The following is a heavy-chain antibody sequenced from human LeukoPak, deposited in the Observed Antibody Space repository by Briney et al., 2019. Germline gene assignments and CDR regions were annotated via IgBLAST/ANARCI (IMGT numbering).Heavy chain of an antibody. CDR3: ARGTKYYYDSSGYYYYFDY. Sequence: KPSETLSLTCAVYGGSFSGYYWSWLRQPPGKGLEWIGEINHSGSTNYNPSLKSRVTISVDTSKNQFSLKLSSVTAADTAVYYCARGTKYYYDSSGYYYYFDYWGQGTLVTVSS. J-gene: IGHJ4*02. D-gene: IGHD3-22*01. V-gene: IGHV4-34*01. CDR2: INHSGST. CDR1: GGSFSGYY.